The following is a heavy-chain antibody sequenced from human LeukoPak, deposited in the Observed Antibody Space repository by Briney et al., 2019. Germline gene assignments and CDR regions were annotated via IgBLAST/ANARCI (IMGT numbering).Heavy chain of an antibody. D-gene: IGHD1-26*01. CDR1: GFTFSSYW. CDR3: ARDMGYSGSWPGYFGY. Sequence: GGSLRLSCAASGFTFSSYWMTWVRQAPGKGLEWVSYIDTSSSTIHYADSVKGRFTVSRDNAKNSLYLQMKSLRAEDTTVYYCARDMGYSGSWPGYFGYWGQGVLVTVSS. V-gene: IGHV3-48*04. J-gene: IGHJ4*02. CDR2: IDTSSSTI.